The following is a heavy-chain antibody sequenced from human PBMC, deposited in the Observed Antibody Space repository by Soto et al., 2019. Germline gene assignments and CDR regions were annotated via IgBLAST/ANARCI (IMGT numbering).Heavy chain of an antibody. D-gene: IGHD6-13*01. J-gene: IGHJ6*02. CDR1: GFNFNNYG. CDR2: IWNDGNGY. CDR3: ARRQISPPTRGAASARGGMDV. Sequence: QVQFVESGGGVVQPGRSLRLSCAASGFNFNNYGMHWVRQAPGKGLEWVAVIWNDGNGYYYANSVKGRFTISRDNSKNTLYLQMSSLRAEDTAVYYCARRQISPPTRGAASARGGMDVWGQGTTVTVSS. V-gene: IGHV3-33*01.